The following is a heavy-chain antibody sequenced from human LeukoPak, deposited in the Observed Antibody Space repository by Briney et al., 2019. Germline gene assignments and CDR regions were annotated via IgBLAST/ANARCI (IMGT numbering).Heavy chain of an antibody. J-gene: IGHJ5*02. V-gene: IGHV5-51*01. CDR3: ASMTSEWELRGGNLENWFDP. CDR2: IYPGDSDT. CDR1: GYSFTSYW. Sequence: GESLKISCKGSGYSFTSYWIGWVRQMPGKGLEWMGIIYPGDSDTRYSPSFQGQVTISADKSISTAYLQWSSLKASDTAMYYCASMTSEWELRGGNLENWFDPWGQGTLVTVSS. D-gene: IGHD1-26*01.